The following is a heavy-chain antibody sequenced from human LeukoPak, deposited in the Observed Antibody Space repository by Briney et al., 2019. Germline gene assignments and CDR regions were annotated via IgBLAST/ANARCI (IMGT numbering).Heavy chain of an antibody. CDR2: INPNSGGT. CDR3: ARDQSGDDFWSGYYTL. Sequence: ASMKVSCKASGYTFTGYYMHWVRQAPGQGLEWMGWINPNSGGTNYAQKFQGRVTMTRDTSISTAYMELSRLRSDDTAVYYRARDQSGDDFWSGYYTLWGQGTLVTVSS. J-gene: IGHJ4*02. V-gene: IGHV1-2*02. D-gene: IGHD3-3*01. CDR1: GYTFTGYY.